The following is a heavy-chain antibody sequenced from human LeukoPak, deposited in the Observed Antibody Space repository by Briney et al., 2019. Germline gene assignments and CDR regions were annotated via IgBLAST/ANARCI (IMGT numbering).Heavy chain of an antibody. CDR3: ARAHRSRITMVRGVPGAFDI. J-gene: IGHJ3*02. D-gene: IGHD3-10*01. V-gene: IGHV1-2*02. Sequence: XXXXXXGXXXXXXGWXNPXSGGTNYAQKFQGRVTMTRDTSISTAYMELSRLRSDDTAVYYCARAHRSRITMVRGVPGAFDIWGQGTMVTVSS. CDR2: XNPXSGGT.